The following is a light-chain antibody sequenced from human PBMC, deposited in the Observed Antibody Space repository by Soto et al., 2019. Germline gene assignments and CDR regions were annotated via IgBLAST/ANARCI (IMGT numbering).Light chain of an antibody. Sequence: DIQMTQSPSTLSASVGDRVTITCRASQSISNWLAGYQQKPGKAPKLLIYRASSLESGVPSRFSGSGSGTEVTLTISSLQPDDFATYYCQQYNSYSPRLTFGGGTKVETK. CDR2: RAS. V-gene: IGKV1-5*03. J-gene: IGKJ4*01. CDR3: QQYNSYSPRLT. CDR1: QSISNW.